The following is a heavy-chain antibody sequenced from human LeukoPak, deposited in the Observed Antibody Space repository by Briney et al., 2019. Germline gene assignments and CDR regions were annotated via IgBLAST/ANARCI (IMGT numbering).Heavy chain of an antibody. Sequence: GGSLRLSCAASGFTFSSYAMSWVRQAPGKGLEWVSAISGSGGSTYYADSVKGRFTISRDNSKSTLYLQMNSLRAEDTAVYYCAKIYDSSGYYLDYWGQGTLVTVSS. CDR2: ISGSGGST. V-gene: IGHV3-23*01. J-gene: IGHJ4*02. CDR1: GFTFSSYA. CDR3: AKIYDSSGYYLDY. D-gene: IGHD3-22*01.